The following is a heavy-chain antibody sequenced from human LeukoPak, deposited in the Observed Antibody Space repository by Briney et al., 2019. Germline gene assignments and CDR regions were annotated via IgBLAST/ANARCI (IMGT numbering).Heavy chain of an antibody. V-gene: IGHV3-30*07. D-gene: IGHD6-19*01. CDR1: GFTFSSYA. CDR2: ISYDGSNK. CDR3: AKGIYSSGWSYFDY. J-gene: IGHJ4*01. Sequence: GGSLRLSCAASGFTFSSYAMHWVRQAPGEGLEWVAVISYDGSNKYYADSVKGRFTISRDNSKNTLYLQMNSLRAEDTAVYYCAKGIYSSGWSYFDYWGHGTLVTVSS.